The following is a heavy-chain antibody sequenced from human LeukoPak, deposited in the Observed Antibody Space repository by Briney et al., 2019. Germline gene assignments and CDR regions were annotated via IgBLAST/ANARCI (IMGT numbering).Heavy chain of an antibody. V-gene: IGHV1-18*01. CDR1: GYTFTSYG. D-gene: IGHD6-19*01. CDR3: ARDHAVAGSLAGMDV. CDR2: ISAYNGNT. J-gene: IGHJ6*02. Sequence: GASVKVSCKASGYTFTSYGISWVRQAPGQGLEWMGWISAYNGNTNYAQKLQGRVTMTTDTSTSTAYMELRSLRSDDTAVYYCARDHAVAGSLAGMDVWGQGTTVTVSS.